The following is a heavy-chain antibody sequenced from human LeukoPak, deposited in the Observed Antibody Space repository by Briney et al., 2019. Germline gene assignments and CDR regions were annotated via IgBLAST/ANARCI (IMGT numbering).Heavy chain of an antibody. CDR2: INTDGSVT. V-gene: IGHV3-74*01. D-gene: IGHD1-1*01. CDR1: GFTFSSYW. CDR3: ARVGVNKQLLVDY. J-gene: IGHJ4*02. Sequence: GGSLRLSCAGSGFTFSSYWMYWIRQAPGKGLVWVSRINTDGSVTNYADSVKGRFTISRDNAKNTLYLQMNSLRAEDAAVYYCARVGVNKQLLVDYWGQGTLVTVSS.